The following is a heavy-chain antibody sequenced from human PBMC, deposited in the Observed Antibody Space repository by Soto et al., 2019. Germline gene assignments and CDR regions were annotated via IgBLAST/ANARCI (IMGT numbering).Heavy chain of an antibody. J-gene: IGHJ3*02. CDR1: GYTLTELS. CDR2: FDPEDGET. D-gene: IGHD1-7*01. Sequence: ASVKVSCKVSGYTLTELSMHWVRQAPGKGLEWMGGFDPEDGETIYEQKFQGRVTMTEATSTDTAYMELRSLRSEDTAVYYCATDLSTRNWNYAFDIWGQGTMVTVSS. V-gene: IGHV1-24*01. CDR3: ATDLSTRNWNYAFDI.